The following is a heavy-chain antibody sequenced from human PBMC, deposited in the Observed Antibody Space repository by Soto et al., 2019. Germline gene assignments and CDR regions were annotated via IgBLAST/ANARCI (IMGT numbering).Heavy chain of an antibody. CDR2: IYYSGST. D-gene: IGHD2-2*01. J-gene: IGHJ6*02. Sequence: SETLSLTCTVSGGSISSGGYYWSWIRQHPGKGLEWIGYIYYSGSTYYNPSLKSRVTISVDTSKNQFSLKLSSVTAADTAVYYCARGGGIVVVPAAIDYYYGMDVWGQGTTVTVSS. CDR3: ARGGGIVVVPAAIDYYYGMDV. V-gene: IGHV4-31*03. CDR1: GGSISSGGYY.